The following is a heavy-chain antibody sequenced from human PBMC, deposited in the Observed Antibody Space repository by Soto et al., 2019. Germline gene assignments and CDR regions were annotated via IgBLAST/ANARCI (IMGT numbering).Heavy chain of an antibody. V-gene: IGHV3-23*01. D-gene: IGHD1-7*01. CDR2: VSANGQVI. Sequence: GVPRRLSCSASGLNFIRHWMAWVSHAPGEGLEWVSAVSANGQVIYYSDSVKGRFSFSRDGSKNTVFLQRNSLKTEDTAVYYCAKDRTYPGHQFHIGGRGTRVA. CDR1: GLNFIRHW. J-gene: IGHJ4*02. CDR3: AKDRTYPGHQFHI.